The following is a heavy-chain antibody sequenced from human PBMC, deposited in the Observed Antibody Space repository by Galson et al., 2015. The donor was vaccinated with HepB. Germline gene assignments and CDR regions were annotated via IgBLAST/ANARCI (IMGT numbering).Heavy chain of an antibody. J-gene: IGHJ4*02. CDR2: ISYDGSNK. Sequence: SLRLSCAASGFTFSSYGMHWVRQAPGKGLEWVAVISYDGSNKYYPDSVKGRFTISRDNSKNTLYLQMNSLRAEDTAVYYCARDGRYCSSTSCYYYGEEYYFDYWGQGTLVTVSS. V-gene: IGHV3-30*03. CDR1: GFTFSSYG. CDR3: ARDGRYCSSTSCYYYGEEYYFDY. D-gene: IGHD2-2*01.